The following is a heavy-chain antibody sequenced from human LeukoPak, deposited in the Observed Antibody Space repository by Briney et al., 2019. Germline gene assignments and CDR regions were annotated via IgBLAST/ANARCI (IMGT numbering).Heavy chain of an antibody. J-gene: IGHJ6*02. V-gene: IGHV5-51*01. CDR2: IYPGDSDT. D-gene: IGHD6-13*01. CDR3: ARCFSSSWYGGYYYYGMDV. CDR1: GYRFVNHW. Sequence: GESLKISCKASGYRFVNHWIGWVRQMPGKGLEWMGIIYPGDSDTRYSPSFQGQVTISADKSISTAYLQWSSLKASDTAMYYCARCFSSSWYGGYYYYGMDVWGQGTTVTVSS.